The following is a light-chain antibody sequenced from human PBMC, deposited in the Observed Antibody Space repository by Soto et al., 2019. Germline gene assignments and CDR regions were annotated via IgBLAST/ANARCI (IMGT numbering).Light chain of an antibody. CDR1: SSDVGGYNY. CDR3: GSYTSSNTPYV. V-gene: IGLV2-14*01. Sequence: QSVLTQPASVSGSPGQSITISCTGTSSDVGGYNYVSWYQQLPGKAPKLVIYEVSHRPSGVSYRFSGSKSGNTASLTISGLQAEDEADYYCGSYTSSNTPYVFGTGTKVTVL. J-gene: IGLJ1*01. CDR2: EVS.